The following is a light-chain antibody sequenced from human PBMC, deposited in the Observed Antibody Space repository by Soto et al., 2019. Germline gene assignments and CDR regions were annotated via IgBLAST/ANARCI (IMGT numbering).Light chain of an antibody. J-gene: IGKJ4*01. CDR2: DAF. Sequence: IVLTQSPATLSLSPGERATLSCKASQSIGNSLGWFQQKPGQAPRLLIDDAFNRATGIPARFTGSGSGSDFTLTISSLEPEDFGVYYCRQRYNWPLTFGGGTKVDIK. V-gene: IGKV3-11*01. CDR1: QSIGNS. CDR3: RQRYNWPLT.